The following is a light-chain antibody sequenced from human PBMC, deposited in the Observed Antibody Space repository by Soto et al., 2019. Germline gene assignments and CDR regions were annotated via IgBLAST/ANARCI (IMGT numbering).Light chain of an antibody. J-gene: IGKJ4*01. CDR1: QNVATN. CDR2: GSS. Sequence: VMTQSPANLSVSPGEGVTVFCRASQNVATNIAWYQVKPAQAPRLLIYGSSTRATGIPATFSGSGSGTHFCLTISSLQSEDSAVYYCQQYYHWGLSFGGGTKVEI. CDR3: QQYYHWGLS. V-gene: IGKV3D-15*01.